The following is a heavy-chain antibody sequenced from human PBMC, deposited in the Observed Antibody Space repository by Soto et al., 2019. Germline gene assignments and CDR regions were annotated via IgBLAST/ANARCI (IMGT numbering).Heavy chain of an antibody. Sequence: QVQLVESGGGVVQPGRSLRLSCAASGFTFSTYGMFWVRQPPGKGLEWVAAIPSDGSSKYYADSVKGRFTISRDNSKNTLFLQMDSLRTEGTAVYYCAKDFHPSQSYALYNWFDPWGQGTLVTVSS. J-gene: IGHJ5*02. D-gene: IGHD3-16*01. V-gene: IGHV3-30*18. CDR3: AKDFHPSQSYALYNWFDP. CDR2: IPSDGSSK. CDR1: GFTFSTYG.